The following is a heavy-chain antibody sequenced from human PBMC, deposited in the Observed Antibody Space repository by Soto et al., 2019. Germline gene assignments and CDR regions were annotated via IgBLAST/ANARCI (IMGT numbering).Heavy chain of an antibody. V-gene: IGHV3-30*18. CDR1: GFTFSSYG. J-gene: IGHJ6*03. Sequence: HPGGSLRLSCAASGFTFSSYGMHWVRQAPGKGLEWVAVISYDGSNKYYADSVKGRFTISRDNSKNTLYLQMNSLRAEDTAVYYCAKDGAYSSSPYYYYYYMDVWGKGTTVTVSS. D-gene: IGHD6-6*01. CDR3: AKDGAYSSSPYYYYYYMDV. CDR2: ISYDGSNK.